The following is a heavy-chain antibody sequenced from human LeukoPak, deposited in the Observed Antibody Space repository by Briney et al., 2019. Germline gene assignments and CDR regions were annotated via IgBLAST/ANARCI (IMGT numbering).Heavy chain of an antibody. D-gene: IGHD6-19*01. CDR1: GFTFSSYE. CDR2: ISSSGSTI. J-gene: IGHJ4*02. Sequence: GGSLRLSCAASGFTFSSYEVNWVRQAPGKGLEWVSYISSSGSTIYYADSVKGRFTISRDNAKNSLYLQMNSLRAEDTAVYYCASPGYSSGWSRGYWGQGTLVTVSS. V-gene: IGHV3-48*03. CDR3: ASPGYSSGWSRGY.